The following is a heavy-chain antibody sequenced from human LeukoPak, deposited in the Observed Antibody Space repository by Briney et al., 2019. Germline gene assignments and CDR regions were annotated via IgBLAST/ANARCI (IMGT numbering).Heavy chain of an antibody. CDR2: IYYSGST. D-gene: IGHD3-10*01. J-gene: IGHJ4*02. V-gene: IGHV4-59*01. CDR3: ARTYYGSAHFDY. CDR1: GGSISSYY. Sequence: SETLSLTCTVSGGSISSYYWSWIRQPPGKGLEWIGYIYYSGSTNYNPSLKSRVTISVDTSKNQFSLKLSSVTAADTAVYYCARTYYGSAHFDYWGQGTLVTVSS.